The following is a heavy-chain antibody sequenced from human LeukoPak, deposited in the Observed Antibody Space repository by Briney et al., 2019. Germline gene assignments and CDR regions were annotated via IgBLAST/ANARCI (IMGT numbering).Heavy chain of an antibody. CDR1: GGSISSYY. V-gene: IGHV4-59*12. Sequence: SETLSLTCTVSGGSISSYYWSWIRQPPGKGLEWIGYIYYSGSTNYNPSLKSRVTISVDTSKNQFSLKLSSVTAADTAVYYCASSDAYYDFWSGLNFDYWGQGTLVTVSS. CDR3: ASSDAYYDFWSGLNFDY. J-gene: IGHJ4*02. CDR2: IYYSGST. D-gene: IGHD3-3*01.